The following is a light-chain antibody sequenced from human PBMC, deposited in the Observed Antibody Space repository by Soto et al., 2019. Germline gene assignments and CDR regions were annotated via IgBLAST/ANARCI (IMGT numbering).Light chain of an antibody. CDR3: LSFDSSLSVV. Sequence: QLVLTQPPSVSGAPGPRVTISCTGSSSNIGAGYDVHWYQQLPGRAPKLLIYGNTNRPSGVPDRFSGSKSGTSASQAITGLQAEDEADYYCLSFDSSLSVVFGGGTKVTVL. CDR1: SSNIGAGYD. CDR2: GNT. J-gene: IGLJ2*01. V-gene: IGLV1-40*01.